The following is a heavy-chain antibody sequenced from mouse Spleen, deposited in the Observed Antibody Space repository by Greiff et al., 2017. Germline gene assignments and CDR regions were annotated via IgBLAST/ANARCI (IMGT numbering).Heavy chain of an antibody. Sequence: VQRVESGPGLVAPSQSLSITCTVSGFSLTGYGVNWVRQPPGKGLEWLGMIWGDGSTDYNSALKSRLSISKDNSKSQVFLKMNSLQTDDTARYYCARAFSYYGNPAWFAYWGQGTLVTVSA. CDR1: GFSLTGYG. D-gene: IGHD2-10*01. CDR2: IWGDGST. CDR3: ARAFSYYGNPAWFAY. V-gene: IGHV2-6-7*01. J-gene: IGHJ3*01.